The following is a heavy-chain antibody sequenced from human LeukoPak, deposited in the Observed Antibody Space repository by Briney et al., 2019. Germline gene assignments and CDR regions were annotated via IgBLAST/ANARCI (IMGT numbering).Heavy chain of an antibody. CDR2: MNPNSGNT. V-gene: IGHV1-8*01. Sequence: ASVKVSCKASGYTFTSYVINWVRQATGQGLEWMGWMNPNSGNTGYAQKFQGRVTMTRNTSISTAYMELSSLRSEDTAVYYCARESSGGNSNWFDPWGQGTLVTVSS. D-gene: IGHD4-23*01. CDR3: ARESSGGNSNWFDP. J-gene: IGHJ5*02. CDR1: GYTFTSYV.